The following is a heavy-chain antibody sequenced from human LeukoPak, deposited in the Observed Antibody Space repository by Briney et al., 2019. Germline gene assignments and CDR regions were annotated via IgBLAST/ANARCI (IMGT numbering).Heavy chain of an antibody. CDR3: AREGLRSIAARRGTRDYMDV. D-gene: IGHD6-6*01. V-gene: IGHV1-18*01. J-gene: IGHJ6*03. Sequence: GASVKVSCKASGYTFTRYAITWVRQAPGQGLEWMGWISTNNGHTNYAQKLQGRVTMTTDTSTSTVYMELRSLRSDDTAVYYCAREGLRSIAARRGTRDYMDVWGKGTTVIVSS. CDR2: ISTNNGHT. CDR1: GYTFTRYA.